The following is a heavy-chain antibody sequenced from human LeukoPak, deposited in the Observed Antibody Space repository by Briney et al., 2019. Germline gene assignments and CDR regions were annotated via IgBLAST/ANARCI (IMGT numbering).Heavy chain of an antibody. J-gene: IGHJ6*02. Sequence: GRSLRLSCAASGFTFSSYAIHSVRQAPGKGLGWVAVISYDGSNKYYADSVKGRFTISRDNSKNTLYLQMNSLRAEDTAVFYCARVVGSYYGMDVWGQGTTVTVSS. D-gene: IGHD1-26*01. CDR1: GFTFSSYA. V-gene: IGHV3-30*04. CDR3: ARVVGSYYGMDV. CDR2: ISYDGSNK.